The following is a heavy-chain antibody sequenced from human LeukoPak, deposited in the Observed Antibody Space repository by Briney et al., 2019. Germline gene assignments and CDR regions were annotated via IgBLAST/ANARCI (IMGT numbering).Heavy chain of an antibody. Sequence: SSETLSLTCAVYGGSFSGYYWSWIRQPPGKGLEGIGEINHRGSTNYNPSLKSRVTISVDTSKNQFSLKLSSVTAADTAVYYCASVFPYYYDSSGRRPFDYWGQGTLVTVSS. V-gene: IGHV4-34*01. CDR2: INHRGST. CDR1: GGSFSGYY. CDR3: ASVFPYYYDSSGRRPFDY. J-gene: IGHJ4*02. D-gene: IGHD3-22*01.